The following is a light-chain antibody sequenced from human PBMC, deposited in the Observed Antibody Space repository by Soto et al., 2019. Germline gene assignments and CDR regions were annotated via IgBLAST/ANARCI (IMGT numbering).Light chain of an antibody. J-gene: IGLJ1*01. CDR3: CSYAGRYTPYV. V-gene: IGLV2-11*01. CDR1: SSDVGGYNY. Sequence: QSVLTPPRSVSGSPGQSITISRSGNSSDVGGYNYVSWYQQHPGKAPKLIIYDVTKRPSGVPDRFSGSKSDNTASLTISGLQAEDEADYYCCSYAGRYTPYVFATGTKVTVL. CDR2: DVT.